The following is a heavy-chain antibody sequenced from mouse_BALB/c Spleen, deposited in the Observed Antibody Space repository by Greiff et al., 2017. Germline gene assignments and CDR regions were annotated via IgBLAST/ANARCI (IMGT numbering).Heavy chain of an antibody. J-gene: IGHJ4*01. Sequence: QVQLKESGAELVRPGTSVKVSCKASGYAFTNYLIEWVKQRPGQGLEWIGVINPGSGGTNYNEKFKGKATLTADKSSSTAYMQLSSLTSDDSAVYFCARSRYYYGSRDAMDYWGQGTSVTVSS. D-gene: IGHD1-1*01. V-gene: IGHV1-54*01. CDR3: ARSRYYYGSRDAMDY. CDR1: GYAFTNYL. CDR2: INPGSGGT.